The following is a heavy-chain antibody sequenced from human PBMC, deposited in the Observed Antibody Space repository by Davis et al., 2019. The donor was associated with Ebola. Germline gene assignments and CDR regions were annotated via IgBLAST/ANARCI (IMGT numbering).Heavy chain of an antibody. Sequence: PGGSLRLSCAASGFTFSSYWMSWVRQAPGKGLEWVANIKQDGSEKYYVDSVKGRFTISRDNAKNSLYLQMNSLRAEDTAVYYCARANSHCSGGSCYPNYWGQGTLVTVSS. V-gene: IGHV3-7*01. D-gene: IGHD2-15*01. CDR2: IKQDGSEK. J-gene: IGHJ4*02. CDR3: ARANSHCSGGSCYPNY. CDR1: GFTFSSYW.